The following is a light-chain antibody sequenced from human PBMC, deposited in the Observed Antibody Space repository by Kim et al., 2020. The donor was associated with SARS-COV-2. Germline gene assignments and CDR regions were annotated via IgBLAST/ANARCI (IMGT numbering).Light chain of an antibody. V-gene: IGKV1-5*01. CDR1: QSISSW. J-gene: IGKJ1*01. CDR2: NAS. CDR3: QQYNSYSPLT. Sequence: SVGDRVTITCRASQSISSWLAWFQQKPGQAPQLLIYNASSLKSGVPSRFSGSGSGTEFTLTISSLQPDDFATYYCQQYNSYSPLTFGQGTKVDIK.